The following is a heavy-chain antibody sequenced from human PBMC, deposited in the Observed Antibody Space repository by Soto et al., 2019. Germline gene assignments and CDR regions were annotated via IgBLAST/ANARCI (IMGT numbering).Heavy chain of an antibody. D-gene: IGHD3-10*01. CDR3: AKASGENYPGSPVFDY. CDR1: GFTFSSYA. V-gene: IGHV3-23*01. CDR2: ITNTGGDT. Sequence: EVQLLESGGGLVQPGGSLRLSCAASGFTFSSYAMSWVRQAPAKGLEWVSVITNTGGDTLYADSVKGRFTISRDNSKNTLYLQMNSLRAEDAAIYYCAKASGENYPGSPVFDYWCQGTRVTVSS. J-gene: IGHJ4*02.